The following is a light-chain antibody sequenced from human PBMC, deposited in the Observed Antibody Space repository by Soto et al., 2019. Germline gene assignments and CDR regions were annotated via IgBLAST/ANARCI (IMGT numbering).Light chain of an antibody. J-gene: IGKJ5*01. V-gene: IGKV3-11*01. CDR1: QSVSSY. Sequence: EMVLRLSPATLSLSPGEGATLSCRASQSVSSYLAWYQQKPGQAPRLLIYDASNRATGIPARFSGSGSGTDFTLTISSLEPEDFAVYYCQQRSNWPTFGQGTRLEN. CDR2: DAS. CDR3: QQRSNWPT.